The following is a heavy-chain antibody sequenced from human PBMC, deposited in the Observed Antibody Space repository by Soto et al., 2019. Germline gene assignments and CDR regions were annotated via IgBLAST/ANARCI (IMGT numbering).Heavy chain of an antibody. V-gene: IGHV5-10-1*01. Sequence: GESLKISCNGSGYIFTSYWISWVRQMPGKGLEWMGRIDPSDSYTNYSPSFQGHVTISADKSISTAYLQWSSLKASDTAMYYCARLLMVPYYGSGSYYIYMDVWGQGTTVTVSS. CDR2: IDPSDSYT. CDR3: ARLLMVPYYGSGSYYIYMDV. D-gene: IGHD3-10*01. J-gene: IGHJ6*02. CDR1: GYIFTSYW.